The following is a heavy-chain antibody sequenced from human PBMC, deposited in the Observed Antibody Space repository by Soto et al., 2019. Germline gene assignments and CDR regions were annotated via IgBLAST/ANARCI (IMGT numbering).Heavy chain of an antibody. D-gene: IGHD2-8*01. CDR2: IYYSGST. J-gene: IGHJ5*02. CDR3: ARESDYCTNGVCYVDP. CDR1: CGSIISGGYY. Sequence: PSETLSLTCTVSCGSIISGGYYWSWIRQHPGKGLEWIGYIYYSGSTYYNPSLKSRVTISVDTSKNQFSLKLSSVTAADTAVYYCARESDYCTNGVCYVDPWGQGTLVTVSS. V-gene: IGHV4-31*03.